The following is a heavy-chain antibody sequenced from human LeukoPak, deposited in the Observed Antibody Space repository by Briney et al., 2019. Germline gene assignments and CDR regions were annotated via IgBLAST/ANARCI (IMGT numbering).Heavy chain of an antibody. CDR1: GFLLSNYG. V-gene: IGHV3-33*01. CDR3: VRDADTTAFYWYFDL. CDR2: IWSGGSKT. J-gene: IGHJ2*01. Sequence: TGGSLRLSCAASGFLLSNYGMHWVRQAPGKGLELVALIWSGGSKTSYADSVKGRFTISRDISRNTVYLQMNSLRPEDTALYYCVRDADTTAFYWYFDLWGRGTLVTVSS. D-gene: IGHD2/OR15-2a*01.